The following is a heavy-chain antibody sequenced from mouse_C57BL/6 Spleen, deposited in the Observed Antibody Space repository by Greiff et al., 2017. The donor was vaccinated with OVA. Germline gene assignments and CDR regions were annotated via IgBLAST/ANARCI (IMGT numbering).Heavy chain of an antibody. CDR1: GYTFTSYW. Sequence: QVQLQQPGAELVKPGASVKLSCQASGYTFTSYWLHWVKQRPGRGLAWIGRIDPNSGGNTYNEKFKSKATLTVDKPSSTAYRQLSSLTSEDSAVYYCATGSSYGGYFDYWGQGTTLTVSS. CDR3: ATGSSYGGYFDY. D-gene: IGHD1-1*01. V-gene: IGHV1-72*01. J-gene: IGHJ2*01. CDR2: IDPNSGGN.